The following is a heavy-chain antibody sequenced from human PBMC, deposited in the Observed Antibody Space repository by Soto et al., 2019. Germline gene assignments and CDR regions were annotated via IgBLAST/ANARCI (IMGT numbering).Heavy chain of an antibody. D-gene: IGHD2-2*01. CDR3: AXSGGXXXXSXXXXXYYXMDV. V-gene: IGHV1-69*01. Sequence: QVQLVQSGAEVKKPGSSVKVSCKASGGTFSXXAIXXVXXAXXQGLEXMGXIIPIFGTANYAQKFQGRVTITADESTSTAYMELSSLRSEDTAVYYCAXSGGXXXXSXXXXXYYXMDVWGQGTTVTVSS. CDR2: IIPIFGTA. CDR1: GGTFSXXA. J-gene: IGHJ6*02.